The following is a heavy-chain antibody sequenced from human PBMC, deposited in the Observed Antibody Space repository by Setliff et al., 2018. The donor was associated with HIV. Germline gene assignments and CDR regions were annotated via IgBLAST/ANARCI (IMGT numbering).Heavy chain of an antibody. Sequence: SEPLSLTCDVYGGSFSGYYWSWIRQPPGKGLEWIGKINHSGSTNYNPSLKSRVTISVDTSKNQFSLKLGSVTAADTAVYYCARVGYYDTSFDYWGQGTLVTVSS. CDR3: ARVGYYDTSFDY. D-gene: IGHD3-22*01. V-gene: IGHV4-34*01. CDR2: INHSGST. J-gene: IGHJ4*02. CDR1: GGSFSGYY.